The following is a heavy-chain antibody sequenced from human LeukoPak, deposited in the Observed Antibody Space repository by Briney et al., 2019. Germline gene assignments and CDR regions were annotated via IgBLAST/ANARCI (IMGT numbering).Heavy chain of an antibody. V-gene: IGHV1-69*05. Sequence: SVKVSCKASGGTFSSYAISWVRQAPGQGREWMGRIIPIFGTANYAQKFQGRVTITTDESTSTAYMELSSLRSEDTAVYYCAGDRDYGDYYRASSRYNWFDPWGQGTLLTVSS. D-gene: IGHD4-17*01. CDR3: AGDRDYGDYYRASSRYNWFDP. CDR1: GGTFSSYA. J-gene: IGHJ5*02. CDR2: IIPIFGTA.